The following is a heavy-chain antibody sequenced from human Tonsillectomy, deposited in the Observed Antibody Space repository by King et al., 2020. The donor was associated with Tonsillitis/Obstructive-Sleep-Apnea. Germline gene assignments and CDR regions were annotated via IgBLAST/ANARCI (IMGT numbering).Heavy chain of an antibody. CDR2: IKQDVSEK. V-gene: IGHV3-7*03. Sequence: VQLVESGGGLVQPGGSLRLSCAASGFTFSSYWMSWVRQAPGKGLEWVANIKQDVSEKYYVDSVKGRFTISRDNAKNSLYPQMSSLRAEDTAMYYCARADHSGWGLYWGQGTLVTVSS. CDR1: GFTFSSYW. J-gene: IGHJ4*02. D-gene: IGHD6-19*01. CDR3: ARADHSGWGLY.